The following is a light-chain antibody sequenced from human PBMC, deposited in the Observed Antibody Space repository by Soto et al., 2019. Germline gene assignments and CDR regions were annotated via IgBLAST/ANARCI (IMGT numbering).Light chain of an antibody. CDR1: SSNIGDHG. V-gene: IGLV1-51*01. J-gene: IGLJ3*02. CDR2: DNN. CDR3: GTWDSSLNAGV. Sequence: QSVLTQPPSVSAAPGQRVTISCSGGSSNIGDHGVSWYRQLPGTAPKLLISDNNKRPSGIPDRFSGSKSGTSATLGITGLQTGDEADYYCGTWDSSLNAGVFGGGTKVTVL.